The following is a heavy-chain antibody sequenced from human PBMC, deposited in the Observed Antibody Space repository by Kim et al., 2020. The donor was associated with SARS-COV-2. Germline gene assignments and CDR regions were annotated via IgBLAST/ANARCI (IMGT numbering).Heavy chain of an antibody. CDR1: GFIFSAND. CDR2: ISATGGRT. V-gene: IGHV3-23*01. J-gene: IGHJ4*02. Sequence: GGSLRLSCEGSGFIFSANDMSWVRQAPGKRLEWVSAISATGGRTYYADSANGRFTISRDNAKNTVYLEMKTLRVEDTALYYCVKEGQFPHRFEKWGQGTLVTVSS. CDR3: VKEGQFPHRFEK. D-gene: IGHD3-3*01.